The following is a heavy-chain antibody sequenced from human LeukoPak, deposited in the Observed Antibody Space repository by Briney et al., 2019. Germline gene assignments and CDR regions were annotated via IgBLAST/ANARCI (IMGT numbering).Heavy chain of an antibody. D-gene: IGHD3-22*01. CDR3: ARGGYYYDSSGLSGAFDI. CDR1: GGTFSSYA. J-gene: IGHJ3*02. Sequence: ASVKVSCKASGGTFSSYAISWVRQAPGQGLEWMGRIIPIFGTANYAQKFQGRVTITTDESTSTAYMELSSLRSEDTAVYYCARGGYYYDSSGLSGAFDIWGQGTMVTVSS. CDR2: IIPIFGTA. V-gene: IGHV1-69*05.